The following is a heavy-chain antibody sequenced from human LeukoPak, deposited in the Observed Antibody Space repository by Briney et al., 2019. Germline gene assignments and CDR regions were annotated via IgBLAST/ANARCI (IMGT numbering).Heavy chain of an antibody. D-gene: IGHD2-15*01. CDR1: GGSISSYY. CDR2: IYYSGST. V-gene: IGHV4-59*01. Sequence: PSETLSLTCTVSGGSISSYYWSWIRQPPGKGLEWIGYIYYSGSTNYNPSLKSRVTISVDRSKNQFSLKLSSVTAADTAVYYCARGYCSGGSCQNWFDPWGQGTLVTVSS. J-gene: IGHJ5*02. CDR3: ARGYCSGGSCQNWFDP.